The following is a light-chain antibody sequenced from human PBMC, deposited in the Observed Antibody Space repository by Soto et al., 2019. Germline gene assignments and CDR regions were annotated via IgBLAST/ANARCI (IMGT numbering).Light chain of an antibody. V-gene: IGKV1-33*01. CDR3: QQYESLPLT. Sequence: DIQMTQSPSSLSASVGDRVTITCRTSQSIGDYLNWYQQKLGRAPKVLISAASRLQRGVPSRFSGSGSGTGFTFTISSLQPEDFATYYCQQYESLPLTFGQGTRLEIK. J-gene: IGKJ5*01. CDR1: QSIGDY. CDR2: AAS.